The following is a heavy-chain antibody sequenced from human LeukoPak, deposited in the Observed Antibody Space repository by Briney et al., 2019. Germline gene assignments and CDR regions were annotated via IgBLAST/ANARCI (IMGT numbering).Heavy chain of an antibody. CDR1: GFTVSSNY. D-gene: IGHD6-13*01. J-gene: IGHJ4*02. Sequence: GGSLRLSCAASGFTVSSNYMSWVRQAPGKGLEWVSVIYSGGSTYYADSVKGRFTISRDNSKNTLYLQMNSLRAEDTAVYYCAARGFSSSRYDFDYWGQGTLVTVSS. CDR2: IYSGGST. V-gene: IGHV3-66*01. CDR3: AARGFSSSRYDFDY.